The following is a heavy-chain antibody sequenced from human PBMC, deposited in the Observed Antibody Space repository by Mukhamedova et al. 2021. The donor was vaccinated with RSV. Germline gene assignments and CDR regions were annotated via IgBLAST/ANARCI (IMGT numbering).Heavy chain of an antibody. D-gene: IGHD2-8*01. CDR2: INPSGDTT. Sequence: TNHYMHWVRQAPGQGLEWMGIINPSGDTTTYAQKFQGRVTMTRDTSTSTVYMELSSLRSEDTAVYYCARDPLMGDPGWYFDLWGRG. V-gene: IGHV1-46*01. J-gene: IGHJ2*01. CDR3: ARDPLMGDPGWYFDL. CDR1: TNHY.